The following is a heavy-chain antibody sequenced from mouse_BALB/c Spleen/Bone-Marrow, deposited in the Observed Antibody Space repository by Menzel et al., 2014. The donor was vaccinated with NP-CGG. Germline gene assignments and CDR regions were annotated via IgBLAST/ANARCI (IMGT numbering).Heavy chain of an antibody. Sequence: EVQLQQSGAELVKPGASVKLSCTASGFNIEDTYMHWVKQRPEQGLEWIGRIDPANCNTKYDPKFQGKATITADTSSNTAYLQLSSLTSEDTAVYYCAEITTAAYYVMDYWGQGTSVTVSS. CDR2: IDPANCNT. J-gene: IGHJ4*01. CDR1: GFNIEDTY. V-gene: IGHV14-3*02. CDR3: AEITTAAYYVMDY. D-gene: IGHD1-2*01.